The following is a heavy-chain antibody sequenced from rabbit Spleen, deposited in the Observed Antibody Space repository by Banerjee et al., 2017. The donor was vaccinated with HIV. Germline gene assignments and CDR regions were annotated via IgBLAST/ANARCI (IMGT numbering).Heavy chain of an antibody. D-gene: IGHD6-1*01. V-gene: IGHV1S45*01. CDR3: ARSTYGYADYGDLYYAAMDL. J-gene: IGHJ6*01. CDR1: GFSFSSAYY. CDR2: IDTGSRDFT. Sequence: QEQLVESGGGLVQPEGSLTLTCTASGFSFSSAYYMCWVRQAPGKGLEWIACIDTGSRDFTYYASWAKGRFTISKTSSTTVTLQMTSLTVADTATYFCARSTYGYADYGDLYYAAMDLWARAPSSPS.